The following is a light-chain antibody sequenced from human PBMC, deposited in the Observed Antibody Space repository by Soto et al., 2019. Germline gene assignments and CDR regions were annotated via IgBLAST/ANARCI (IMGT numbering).Light chain of an antibody. CDR1: QSVSSSN. CDR2: GAS. CDR3: QKRSNWAIT. Sequence: EIVLTQSPGTLSLSPGERATLSCRASQSVSSSNLAWYQQKPGQAPRLLIYGASTRAAGIPDRFSGSGSGTDFTLTISSLEPEDFAVYYCQKRSNWAITFGQGTRLEIK. V-gene: IGKV3D-20*02. J-gene: IGKJ5*01.